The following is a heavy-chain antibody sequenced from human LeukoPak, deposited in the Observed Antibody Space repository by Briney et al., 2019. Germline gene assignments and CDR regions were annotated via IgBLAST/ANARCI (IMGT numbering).Heavy chain of an antibody. Sequence: PGGSLRLSCAASGFTFSSYGMHWVRQAPGKGLEWVAFIRYDGSNKYYADSVKGRFTISRDNSKNTLYLQMNSLRAEDTAVYYCARTTVGGPNWFDPWAREPWSPSPQ. J-gene: IGHJ5*02. CDR3: ARTTVGGPNWFDP. CDR2: IRYDGSNK. CDR1: GFTFSSYG. D-gene: IGHD1-1*01. V-gene: IGHV3-30*02.